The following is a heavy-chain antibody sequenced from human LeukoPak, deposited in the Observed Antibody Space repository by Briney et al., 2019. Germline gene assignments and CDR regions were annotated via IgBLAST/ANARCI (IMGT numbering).Heavy chain of an antibody. CDR2: INTVGSNI. CDR3: ARLRVPAAMNYYMDV. V-gene: IGHV3-74*01. CDR1: GFTFSSYC. D-gene: IGHD2-2*01. J-gene: IGHJ6*03. Sequence: GGPLRLSCAASGFTFSSYCMHWIRQAAGKGLEWVARINTVGSNISYADSVKGRFTISRDNAEDTVYLQMNSLRAEDRAVYYCARLRVPAAMNYYMDVWGKETTVSVSS.